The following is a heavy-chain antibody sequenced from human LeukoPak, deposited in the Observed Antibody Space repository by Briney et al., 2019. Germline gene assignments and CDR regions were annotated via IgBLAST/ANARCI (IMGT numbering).Heavy chain of an antibody. CDR3: ARSPDGFDY. CDR2: IKPDGSEK. V-gene: IGHV3-7*01. J-gene: IGHJ4*02. Sequence: GGSLRLSCAASGFSFTSYWMSWVRQAPGKGLEWVANIKPDGSEKYFVDSVKGRFTISRDNTKNSLYLLMNSLRVEDTAVYYCARSPDGFDYWGRGTLVTVSS. CDR1: GFSFTSYW.